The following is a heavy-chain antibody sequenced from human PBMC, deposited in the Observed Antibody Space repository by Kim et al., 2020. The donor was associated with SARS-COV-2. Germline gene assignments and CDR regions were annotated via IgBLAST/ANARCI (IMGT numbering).Heavy chain of an antibody. CDR3: ARESRVLLWFGESVNWFDP. CDR2: IYTSGST. J-gene: IGHJ5*02. V-gene: IGHV4-4*07. D-gene: IGHD3-10*01. CDR1: GGSISSYY. Sequence: SETLSLTCTVSGGSISSYYWSWIRQPAGKGLEWIGRIYTSGSTNYNPSLKSRVTMSVDTSKNQFSLKLSSVTAADTAVYYCARESRVLLWFGESVNWFDPWGQGTLVTVSS.